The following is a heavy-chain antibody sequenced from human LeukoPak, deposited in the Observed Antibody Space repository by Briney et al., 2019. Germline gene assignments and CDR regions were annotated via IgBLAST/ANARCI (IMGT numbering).Heavy chain of an antibody. Sequence: GGSLRLSCAASGFTVSNYRMSWVRQAPGEGLEWVACIHQNGGTEYYVDSVKGRFAISRDNSKNSLHLQMSSLTVEDTAVYYCARDLSSRDAFWGQGTLVIVSS. V-gene: IGHV3-7*03. D-gene: IGHD6-13*01. J-gene: IGHJ4*02. CDR2: IHQNGGTE. CDR1: GFTVSNYR. CDR3: ARDLSSRDAF.